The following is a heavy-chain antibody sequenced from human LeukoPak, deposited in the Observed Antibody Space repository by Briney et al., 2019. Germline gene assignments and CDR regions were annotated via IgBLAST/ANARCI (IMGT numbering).Heavy chain of an antibody. D-gene: IGHD1-7*01. CDR2: IYYSGST. J-gene: IGHJ4*02. V-gene: IGHV4-59*01. CDR1: GGSISSYY. Sequence: PSETLSLTCTVSGGSISSYYWSWIRQPPGEGLEWIGYIYYSGSTNYNPSLKSRVTISVDTSKNQFSLKLSSVTAADTAVYYCARAMDWNYGVYYFDYWGQGTLVTVSS. CDR3: ARAMDWNYGVYYFDY.